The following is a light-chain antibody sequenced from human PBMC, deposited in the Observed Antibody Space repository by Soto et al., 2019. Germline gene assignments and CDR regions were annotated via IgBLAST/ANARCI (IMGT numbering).Light chain of an antibody. Sequence: QSALTQPASVSGSPGQSITISCTRSSTDFENYNLVSWYQHCPDKAPKLIIYEGTKRPSEISDRFSGSESDTTASLIISGLQPEDEADYYCSSYAGSNNLRVFGTGTKLTVL. CDR1: STDFENYNL. V-gene: IGLV2-23*01. CDR3: SSYAGSNNLRV. J-gene: IGLJ1*01. CDR2: EGT.